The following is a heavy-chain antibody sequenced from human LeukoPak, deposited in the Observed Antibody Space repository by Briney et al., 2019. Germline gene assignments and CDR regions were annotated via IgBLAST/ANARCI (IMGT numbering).Heavy chain of an antibody. CDR2: INTDGSST. J-gene: IGHJ6*03. CDR3: ARADYYYYYMDV. V-gene: IGHV3-74*01. CDR1: GFTFSSYW. Sequence: PWGSLRLSCAASGFTFSSYWMHWVRQAPGKGLVWVSRINTDGSSTSYADSVKGRFTISRDNAKNTLYLQMNSLRAEDTAVYYCARADYYYYYMDVWGKGTTVTVSS.